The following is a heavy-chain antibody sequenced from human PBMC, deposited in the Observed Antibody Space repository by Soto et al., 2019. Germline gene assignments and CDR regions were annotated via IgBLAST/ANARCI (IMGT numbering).Heavy chain of an antibody. J-gene: IGHJ6*02. CDR3: ARGGWAGEGYYDGMGV. CDR1: GFTFSSYW. Sequence: EVQLVESGGGLVQPGGSLRLSCAASGFTFSSYWMHWVRQAPGKGLVWVSRINSDGSSTSYADSVKGRFTISRDNAKNTLYLQMNSLRAEDTAVYYCARGGWAGEGYYDGMGVWGQGTTVTVSS. V-gene: IGHV3-74*01. D-gene: IGHD3-22*01. CDR2: INSDGSST.